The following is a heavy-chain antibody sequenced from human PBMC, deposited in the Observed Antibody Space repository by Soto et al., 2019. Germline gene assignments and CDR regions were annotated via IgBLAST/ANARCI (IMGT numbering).Heavy chain of an antibody. CDR3: ARVSKGQQQLQWFGP. Sequence: ASVKVSCKASGYTFTSYDINWVRQATGQGLEWMGWMNPNCGNTNYAQKFQGRVTITTDNSISTAYMELSSLRSEDTAVYYCARVSKGQQQLQWFGPWGQGTLVTVSS. CDR2: MNPNCGNT. D-gene: IGHD6-13*01. V-gene: IGHV1-8*01. J-gene: IGHJ5*02. CDR1: GYTFTSYD.